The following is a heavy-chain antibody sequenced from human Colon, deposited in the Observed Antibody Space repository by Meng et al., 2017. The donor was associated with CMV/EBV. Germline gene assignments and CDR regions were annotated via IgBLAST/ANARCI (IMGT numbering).Heavy chain of an antibody. CDR3: SRRRTSIPFDY. D-gene: IGHD2-21*01. V-gene: IGHV2-5*02. CDR1: GFSLDSHGVG. Sequence: QTTLKKFGPTLVKPTQTLPLTSIYSGFSLDSHGVGVGWIRQPPGKAPEWVALIYWDDDKRSSPSLENRLTITKDTSKNQVVLTMTDMGPMDTATYFCSRRRTSIPFDYWGQGILVTVSS. J-gene: IGHJ4*02. CDR2: IYWDDDK.